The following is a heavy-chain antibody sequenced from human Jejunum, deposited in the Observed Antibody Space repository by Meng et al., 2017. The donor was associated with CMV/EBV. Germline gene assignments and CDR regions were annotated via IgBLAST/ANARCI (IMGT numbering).Heavy chain of an antibody. V-gene: IGHV3-23*01. CDR1: YS. CDR3: ARAWFTVDIMTGPSAVSDY. CDR2: ISAGGDRT. D-gene: IGHD3-9*01. Sequence: YSMNWVRQAPGKGLEWVSIISAGGDRTYYAESVKGRFTISRDNSKNTLFLQMNGLRAEDTAVYFCARAWFTVDIMTGPSAVSDYWGRGTLVTVSS. J-gene: IGHJ4*02.